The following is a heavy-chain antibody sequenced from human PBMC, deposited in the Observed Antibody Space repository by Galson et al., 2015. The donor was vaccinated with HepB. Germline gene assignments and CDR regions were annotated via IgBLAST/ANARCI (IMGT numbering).Heavy chain of an antibody. CDR1: GGTFSSYA. Sequence: SVKVSCKASGGTFSSYAISWVRQAPGQGLEWMGGIIPIFGTANYAQKFQGRVTITADESTSTAYMELSSLRSEDTAVYYCARESPNFYTVAPLFDYWGQGTLVTVSS. D-gene: IGHD2-2*02. J-gene: IGHJ4*02. CDR3: ARESPNFYTVAPLFDY. V-gene: IGHV1-69*13. CDR2: IIPIFGTA.